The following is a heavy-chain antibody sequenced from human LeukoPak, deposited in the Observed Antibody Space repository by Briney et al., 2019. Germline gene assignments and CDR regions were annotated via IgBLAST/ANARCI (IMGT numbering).Heavy chain of an antibody. CDR3: ARERGKPGIAAADPFDY. CDR1: GFTFSSYA. Sequence: PGGSLRLSCAASGFTFSSYAMHWVRQAPGKGLEWVAVISYDGSNKYYADSVKGRFTISRGNSKNTLYLQMNSLRAEDTAVYYCARERGKPGIAAADPFDYWGQGTLVTVSS. V-gene: IGHV3-30-3*01. CDR2: ISYDGSNK. D-gene: IGHD6-13*01. J-gene: IGHJ4*02.